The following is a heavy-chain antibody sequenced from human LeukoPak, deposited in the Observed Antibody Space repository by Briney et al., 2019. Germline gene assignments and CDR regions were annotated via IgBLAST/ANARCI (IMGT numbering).Heavy chain of an antibody. CDR3: AREARDAFDI. J-gene: IGHJ3*02. V-gene: IGHV4-59*01. CDR2: IYYSGST. Sequence: ASETLSLTCTVSGGSISSYYWSWIRQPPGKGLEWIGYIYYSGSTNYNPSLKSRVTISVDTSKNQFSLKLSSVTAADTAVYYCAREARDAFDIWGQGTMVTVSS. CDR1: GGSISSYY.